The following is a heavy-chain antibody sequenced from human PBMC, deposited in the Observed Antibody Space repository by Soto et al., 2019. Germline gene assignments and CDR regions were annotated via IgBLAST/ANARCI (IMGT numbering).Heavy chain of an antibody. CDR3: AKYVSDYYYDSSGYCYGY. CDR2: ISGSGGST. D-gene: IGHD3-22*01. J-gene: IGHJ4*02. CDR1: GFTFSSYA. Sequence: EVQLLESGGGLVQPGGSLRLSCAASGFTFSSYAMSWVRQAPGKGLEWVSAISGSGGSTYYADSVKGLFTISRDTSKNTLYLQMNSLRAEDTAVYYCAKYVSDYYYDSSGYCYGYWGQGTLVTVSS. V-gene: IGHV3-23*01.